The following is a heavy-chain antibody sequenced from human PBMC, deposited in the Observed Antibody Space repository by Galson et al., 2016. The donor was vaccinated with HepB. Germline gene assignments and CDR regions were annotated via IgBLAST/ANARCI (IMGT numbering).Heavy chain of an antibody. D-gene: IGHD3-3*01. CDR3: AKDKGLGFLEWLYGMDV. J-gene: IGHJ6*02. Sequence: SLRLSCAVSGFTSSTYGMYWVRQAPGKGLEWVAVISNDGSKKYYADSVKSRFTISRDNSKNTLYLQMNSLRAEDTAVYYCAKDKGLGFLEWLYGMDVWGQGTTVTVSS. CDR1: GFTSSTYG. V-gene: IGHV3-30*18. CDR2: ISNDGSKK.